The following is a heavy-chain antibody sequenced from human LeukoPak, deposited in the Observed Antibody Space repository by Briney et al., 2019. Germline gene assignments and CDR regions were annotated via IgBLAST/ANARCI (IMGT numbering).Heavy chain of an antibody. D-gene: IGHD2-15*01. J-gene: IGHJ3*02. CDR2: IIPIFGTA. V-gene: IGHV1-69*13. Sequence: SVKVSCKASGGTFSSYAISWVRQAPGQGLEWMGGIIPIFGTANYAQKFQGRVTITADESTSTAYMELSSLRSEDTAVYYCARDICSGGSCYPGAFDIWGQGTMVTVSS. CDR3: ARDICSGGSCYPGAFDI. CDR1: GGTFSSYA.